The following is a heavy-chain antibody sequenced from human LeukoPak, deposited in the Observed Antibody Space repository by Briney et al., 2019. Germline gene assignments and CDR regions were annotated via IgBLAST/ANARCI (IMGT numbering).Heavy chain of an antibody. CDR3: ARDKGTSYLSSFDY. D-gene: IGHD6-6*01. CDR2: IRSKANSFAT. Sequence: GGSLRLSCAASGFTFSGSTMQWVRQASGKGLEWVGHIRSKANSFATAYGASVKGRFTISRDDSKNTLYLQMNSLRAEDTAVYYCARDKGTSYLSSFDYWGLGTLVTVSS. V-gene: IGHV3-73*01. CDR1: GFTFSGST. J-gene: IGHJ4*02.